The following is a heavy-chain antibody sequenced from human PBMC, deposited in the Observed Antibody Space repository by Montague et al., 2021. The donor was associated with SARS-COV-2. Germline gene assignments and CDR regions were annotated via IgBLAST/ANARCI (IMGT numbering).Heavy chain of an antibody. CDR3: TRDYRSIVGDGLDI. D-gene: IGHD3-16*02. Sequence: SLRLSCAASGFTFSNYDMNWVRQAPGKGPEWISYISTGAYTTSYAGSVKGRFTISRDNGKNSLYLQMNSLRVEDTAVYYCTRDYRSIVGDGLDIWGQGTKVTVSP. CDR2: ISTGAYTT. V-gene: IGHV3-48*03. CDR1: GFTFSNYD. J-gene: IGHJ3*02.